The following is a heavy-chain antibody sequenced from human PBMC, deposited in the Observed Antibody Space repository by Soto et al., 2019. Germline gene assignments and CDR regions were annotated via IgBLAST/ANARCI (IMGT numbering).Heavy chain of an antibody. CDR3: AKGFCSSTRCLTYSYMDV. CDR2: ISWNSGTM. J-gene: IGHJ6*03. V-gene: IGHV3-9*01. CDR1: GFSFDEYA. D-gene: IGHD2-2*01. Sequence: EVQLVESGGGLVQPGRSLRLSCAASGFSFDEYAMHWVRQAPGKGLEWVSGISWNSGTMGYGDSVKGRFTISRDNAKNSLYLQMNSLRAEDTALDYCAKGFCSSTRCLTYSYMDVWGKGTKVTVSS.